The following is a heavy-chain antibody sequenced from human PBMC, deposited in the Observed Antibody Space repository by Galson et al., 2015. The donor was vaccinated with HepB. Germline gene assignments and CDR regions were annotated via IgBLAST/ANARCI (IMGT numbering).Heavy chain of an antibody. CDR3: ARDRVTTVTTKAGYYYGMDV. J-gene: IGHJ6*02. CDR1: GGTFSSYA. CDR2: IIPIFGTA. D-gene: IGHD4-17*01. Sequence: KASGGTFSSYAISWVRQAPGQGLEWMGGIIPIFGTANYAQKFQGRDTITADKSTSTAYMELSSLRSEDTAVYYCARDRVTTVTTKAGYYYGMDVWGQGTTVTVSS. V-gene: IGHV1-69*06.